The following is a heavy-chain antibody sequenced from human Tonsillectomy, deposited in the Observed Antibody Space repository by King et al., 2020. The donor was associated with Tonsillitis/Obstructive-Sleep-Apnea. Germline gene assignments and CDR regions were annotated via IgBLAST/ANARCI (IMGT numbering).Heavy chain of an antibody. CDR2: IYYSGST. CDR3: ARRWLRYHYGMDV. V-gene: IGHV4-59*01. J-gene: IGHJ6*02. CDR1: GGSISSYY. Sequence: QLQESGPGLVKPSETLSLTCTVSGGSISSYYWSWIRQPPGKGLEWIGYIYYSGSTNYNPSLKSRVTISVDTSKNQFSLKLSSVTAADTAVYYCARRWLRYHYGMDVWGQGTTVTVSS. D-gene: IGHD5-12*01.